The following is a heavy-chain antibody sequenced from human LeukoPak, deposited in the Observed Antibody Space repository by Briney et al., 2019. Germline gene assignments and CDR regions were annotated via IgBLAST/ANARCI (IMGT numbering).Heavy chain of an antibody. CDR1: GGSISSGGYS. CDR3: ARADRYYYYGMDV. Sequence: SETLSLTCAVSGGSISSGGYSWSWIRQPPGKGLEWIGYIYHSGSTYYNPSLKSRVTISVDRSKNQFSLKLSPVTAADTAVYYCARADRYYYYGMDVWGQGTTVTVSS. J-gene: IGHJ6*02. V-gene: IGHV4-30-2*01. CDR2: IYHSGST.